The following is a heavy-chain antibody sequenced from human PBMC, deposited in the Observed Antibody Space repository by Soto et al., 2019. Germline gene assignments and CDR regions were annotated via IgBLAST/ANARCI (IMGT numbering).Heavy chain of an antibody. CDR2: MNPNSGNT. CDR3: ARDCSGGSCYLNFDY. J-gene: IGHJ4*02. CDR1: GYTFTSYD. D-gene: IGHD2-15*01. Sequence: RXSVKVSCKASGYTFTSYDINWVRQATVQGLEWMGWMNPNSGNTGYAQKFQGRVTMTRNTSISTAYMELSSLRSEDTAVYYCARDCSGGSCYLNFDYWGQGTLVTVSS. V-gene: IGHV1-8*01.